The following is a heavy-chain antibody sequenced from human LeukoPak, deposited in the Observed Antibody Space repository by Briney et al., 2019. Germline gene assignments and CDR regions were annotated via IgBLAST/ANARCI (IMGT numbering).Heavy chain of an antibody. D-gene: IGHD2-15*01. CDR2: IKSKSDGGTT. Sequence: GGYLRLYCAASGFTFSNAWMTWVRQAPGKGLEWVGRIKSKSDGGTTDYAAPVKGRFTISRDDSKNMLYLQMNSLKTEDTAVYYCIMGGFHFDYWGQGTLVTVSS. CDR3: IMGGFHFDY. V-gene: IGHV3-15*01. CDR1: GFTFSNAW. J-gene: IGHJ4*02.